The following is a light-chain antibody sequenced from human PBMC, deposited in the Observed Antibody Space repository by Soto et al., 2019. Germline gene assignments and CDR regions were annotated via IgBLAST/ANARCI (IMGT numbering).Light chain of an antibody. CDR1: QSFTPNHLGVTRHY. CDR2: GAS. V-gene: IGKV3-20*01. J-gene: IGKJ4*01. Sequence: EIVLTQSPGTLSLSPGDRATLYCRAGQSFTPNHLGVTRHYLAWYQQKPGQAARLLMYGASSRATGIPDRFSGSGSGTDFTLTISRLEPDDFAVYYCQQYGSSPLTFGGGTRV. CDR3: QQYGSSPLT.